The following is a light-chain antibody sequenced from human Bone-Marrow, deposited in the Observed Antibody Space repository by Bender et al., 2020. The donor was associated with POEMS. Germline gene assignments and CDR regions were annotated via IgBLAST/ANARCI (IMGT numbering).Light chain of an antibody. CDR3: GTWDSSLSAGL. CDR1: NIESKS. Sequence: SYVLTQPPSVSVAQGKTARITCGGHNIESKSVHWYQQRPGQAPLLVMYYDDDRPSGVPARFSASKSGASASLAIAGLQAEDEADYYCGTWDSSLSAGLFGTGTKVIVL. V-gene: IGLV3-21*04. J-gene: IGLJ1*01. CDR2: YDD.